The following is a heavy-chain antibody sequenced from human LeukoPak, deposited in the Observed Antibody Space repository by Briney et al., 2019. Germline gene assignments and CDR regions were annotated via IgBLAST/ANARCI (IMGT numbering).Heavy chain of an antibody. CDR2: ISGSGGST. CDR1: RFTFSSYA. J-gene: IGHJ4*02. V-gene: IGHV3-23*01. CDR3: AANQCSDGRCYIS. Sequence: GGSLRLSCAASRFTFSSYAMSWVRQAPGKGLEWVSAISGSGGSTYYADSVKGRFTISRDNSKNTLYLQMNSLRAEDTAVYYCAANQCSDGRCYISWGQGTLVTVSS. D-gene: IGHD2-15*01.